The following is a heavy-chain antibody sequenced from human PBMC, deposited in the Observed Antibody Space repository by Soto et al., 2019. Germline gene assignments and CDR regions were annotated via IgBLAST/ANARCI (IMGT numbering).Heavy chain of an antibody. J-gene: IGHJ4*02. CDR1: GGTFSSYA. D-gene: IGHD2-2*01. CDR3: ARGKVDCSSTSCYTYYFDY. Sequence: GASVKVSCKASGGTFSSYAISWVRQAPGQGLEWMGGIIPIFGTANYAQKFQGRVTITADESTSTAYMELSSLRSEDTAVYYCARGKVDCSSTSCYTYYFDYWGQGTLVTVSS. V-gene: IGHV1-69*13. CDR2: IIPIFGTA.